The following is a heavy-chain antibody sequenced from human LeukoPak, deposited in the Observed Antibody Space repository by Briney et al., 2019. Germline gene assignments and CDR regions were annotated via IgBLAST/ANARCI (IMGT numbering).Heavy chain of an antibody. CDR1: GFTFDDYA. CDR2: ISGSGGST. Sequence: GGSLRLSCVASGFTFDDYAMHWVRQAPGKGLEWVSAISGSGGSTYYADSVKGRFTISRDNSKNTLYLQMNSLRAEDTAVYYCAKFRSYYDSRPWGQGTLVTVSS. V-gene: IGHV3-23*01. J-gene: IGHJ4*02. CDR3: AKFRSYYDSRP. D-gene: IGHD3-22*01.